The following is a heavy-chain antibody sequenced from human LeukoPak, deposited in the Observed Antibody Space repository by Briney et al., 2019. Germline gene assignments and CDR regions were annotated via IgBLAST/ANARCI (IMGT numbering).Heavy chain of an antibody. Sequence: PSETLSLTCAVYGGSFSGYYWSWIRQPPGKGLEWIGEINHSGSTNYNPSLKSRVTFSVDTSTNHFSLKLSSVTAADTAVYYCARYMVAATSNWFDPWGQGTLVTVSS. CDR2: INHSGST. J-gene: IGHJ5*02. CDR1: GGSFSGYY. CDR3: ARYMVAATSNWFDP. D-gene: IGHD2-15*01. V-gene: IGHV4-34*01.